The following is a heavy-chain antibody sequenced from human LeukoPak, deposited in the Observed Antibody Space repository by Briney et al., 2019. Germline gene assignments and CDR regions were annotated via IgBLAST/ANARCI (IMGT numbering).Heavy chain of an antibody. Sequence: PGGSLRLSCAASGFTFSTYGMHWVRQAPGKGLEWVAFIRYDGSNKYSADSVKGRFTISRDNSKNTLYLQMDSLRAEDTAVYYCAKVPYYYGGTSYLSDYWGQGTLVTVSS. CDR2: IRYDGSNK. D-gene: IGHD3-10*01. V-gene: IGHV3-30*02. CDR1: GFTFSTYG. CDR3: AKVPYYYGGTSYLSDY. J-gene: IGHJ4*02.